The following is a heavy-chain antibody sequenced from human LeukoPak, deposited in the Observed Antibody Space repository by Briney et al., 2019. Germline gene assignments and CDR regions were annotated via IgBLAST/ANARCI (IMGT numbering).Heavy chain of an antibody. CDR1: GFSLSIYG. CDR3: AREKYYYGSGSVFDY. V-gene: IGHV3-23*01. J-gene: IGHJ4*02. D-gene: IGHD3-10*01. CDR2: LTGSSGTA. Sequence: GGSLRLSCAASGFSLSIYGVNWVRQAPGKGLEWVSGLTGSSGTAYYVGSVKGRFTISRDNSKNTLYLQMNSLRAEDTAVYYCAREKYYYGSGSVFDYWGQGTLVTVSS.